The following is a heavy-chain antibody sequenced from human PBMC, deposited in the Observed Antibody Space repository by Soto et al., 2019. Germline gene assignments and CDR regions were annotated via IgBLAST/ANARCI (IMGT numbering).Heavy chain of an antibody. V-gene: IGHV4-4*07. J-gene: IGHJ6*02. Sequence: ETLSLTCTVSGGSISSYYWSWIRQPAGKGLEWIGRIYTSGSTNYNPSLKSRVTMSVDTSKNQFSLKLSSVTAADTAVYYCAREVGWSGYYGYYYYYYGMDVWGQGTTVTVSS. D-gene: IGHD3-3*01. CDR3: AREVGWSGYYGYYYYYYGMDV. CDR1: GGSISSYY. CDR2: IYTSGST.